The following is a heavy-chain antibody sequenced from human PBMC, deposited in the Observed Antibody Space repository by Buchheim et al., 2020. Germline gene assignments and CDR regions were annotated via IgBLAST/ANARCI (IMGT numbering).Heavy chain of an antibody. CDR3: ASIPYYYGSGSYYVDY. Sequence: QVQLQQWGAGLLKPSETLSLTCAVYGGSFSGYYWSWIRQPPGKGLEWIGEINHSGSTNYNPSLKSRVTISVDPSKNQFSLKLSSVTAADTAVYYCASIPYYYGSGSYYVDYWGQGTL. V-gene: IGHV4-34*01. J-gene: IGHJ4*02. CDR2: INHSGST. CDR1: GGSFSGYY. D-gene: IGHD3-10*01.